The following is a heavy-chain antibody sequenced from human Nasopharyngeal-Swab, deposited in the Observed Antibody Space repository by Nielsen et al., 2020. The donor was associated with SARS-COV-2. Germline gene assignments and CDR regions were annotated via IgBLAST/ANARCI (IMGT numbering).Heavy chain of an antibody. D-gene: IGHD3-9*01. J-gene: IGHJ6*02. CDR1: GFTFSDYY. V-gene: IGHV3-11*05. CDR2: ISSSSSYT. CDR3: ARDKGTYYDILTGGYYYYGMDV. Sequence: GGSLRLSCAASGFTFSDYYMSWIRQAPGKGLEWVSCISSSSSYTNYADSVKGRFTISRDNAKNSLYLQMNSLRAEDTAVYYCARDKGTYYDILTGGYYYYGMDVWGQGTTVTVSS.